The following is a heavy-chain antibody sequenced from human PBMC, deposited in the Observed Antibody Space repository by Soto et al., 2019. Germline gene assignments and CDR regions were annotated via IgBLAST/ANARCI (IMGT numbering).Heavy chain of an antibody. CDR1: GGSFSGYY. Sequence: SETLSLTCAVYGGSFSGYYWSWIRQPPGKGLEWIGEINHSGSTNYNPSLKSRVTISVDTSKNQFSLKLSSVTAADTAVYYCARGSIAARHWFDPWGQGTLVTSPQ. V-gene: IGHV4-34*01. J-gene: IGHJ5*02. CDR3: ARGSIAARHWFDP. CDR2: INHSGST. D-gene: IGHD6-6*01.